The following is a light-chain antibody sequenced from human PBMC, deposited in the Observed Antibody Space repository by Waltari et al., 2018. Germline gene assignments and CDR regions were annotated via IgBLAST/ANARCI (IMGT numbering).Light chain of an antibody. CDR1: GSNIGAGYD. V-gene: IGLV1-40*01. J-gene: IGLJ2*01. CDR2: GVN. CDR3: QSYDPSLSVV. Sequence: QSVLTQPPSVSGAPGQRVSISCTGSGSNIGAGYDVHWYQQLPGKAPKLLIYGVNTRPLGVPYRFSGALPGTSAYLASAGLQGDDEADYYCQSYDPSLSVVFGGGTRLTVL.